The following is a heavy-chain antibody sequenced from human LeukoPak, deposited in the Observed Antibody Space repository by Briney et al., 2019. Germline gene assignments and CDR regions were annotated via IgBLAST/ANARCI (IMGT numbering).Heavy chain of an antibody. CDR2: IYYSGST. Sequence: SETLSLTCTVSGGSISSYYWSWIRQPPGKGLEWIGYIYYSGSTNYNPSLKSRVTISVDTSKNQFSLKLSSVTAADTAVYYRARAAPGIAAAWYMDVWGKGTTVTVSS. V-gene: IGHV4-59*01. CDR1: GGSISSYY. CDR3: ARAAPGIAAAWYMDV. D-gene: IGHD6-13*01. J-gene: IGHJ6*03.